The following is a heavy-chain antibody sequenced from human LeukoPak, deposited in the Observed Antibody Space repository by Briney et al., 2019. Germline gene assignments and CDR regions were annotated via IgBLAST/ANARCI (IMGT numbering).Heavy chain of an antibody. CDR2: IKQDGSEK. J-gene: IGHJ6*02. V-gene: IGHV3-7*01. D-gene: IGHD2-2*01. CDR1: GFTFSSYW. CDR3: ARISPAATLYYYGMDV. Sequence: PGGSLRLSCAASGFTFSSYWMSWVRQAPGKGLEWVANIKQDGSEKYYVDSVKGRFTISRDNAKNSLYLQMNSLRAEDTAVYYCARISPAATLYYYGMDVWGQGTTVTVSS.